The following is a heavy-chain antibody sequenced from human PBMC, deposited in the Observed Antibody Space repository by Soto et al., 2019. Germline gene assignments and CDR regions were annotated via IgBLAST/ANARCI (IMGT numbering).Heavy chain of an antibody. CDR1: GFIFSNAW. CDR2: IKSKIDGGTT. Sequence: GGSLRLSCASSGFIFSNAWINWVRQAPGKGLEWVGRIKSKIDGGTTDFAAPVRGRFAISRDDSKNIVYMQMNSLKIEDSGVYYCSTDTYSNTMVVRFDNWGHGPLLTISS. V-gene: IGHV3-15*07. D-gene: IGHD3-10*01. J-gene: IGHJ4*01. CDR3: STDTYSNTMVVRFDN.